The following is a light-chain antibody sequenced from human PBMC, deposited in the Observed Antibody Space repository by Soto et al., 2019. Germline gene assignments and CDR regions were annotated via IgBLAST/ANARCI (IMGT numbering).Light chain of an antibody. Sequence: QSALTQPPSASGSPGQSVTISCTGPSSDVGCYNYVSWYQQHPGKAPKLLIYEVSKRPSGVPDRFSGSKSGNTASLTVSGLQAEDEADYYCSSYAGGTLVFGTGTKLTVL. V-gene: IGLV2-8*01. CDR2: EVS. CDR3: SSYAGGTLV. CDR1: SSDVGCYNY. J-gene: IGLJ1*01.